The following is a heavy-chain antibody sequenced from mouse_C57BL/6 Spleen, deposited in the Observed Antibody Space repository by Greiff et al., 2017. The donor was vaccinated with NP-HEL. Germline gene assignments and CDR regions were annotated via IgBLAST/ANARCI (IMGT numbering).Heavy chain of an antibody. J-gene: IGHJ2*01. D-gene: IGHD1-1*01. V-gene: IGHV1-64*01. CDR3: ATLTTVVVDDY. CDR1: GYTFTSYW. Sequence: VKLQQPGAELVKPGASVKLSCKASGYTFTSYWMHWVKQRPGQGLEWIGMIHPNSGSTNYNEKFKSKATLTVDKSSSTAYMQLSSLTSEDSAVYYCATLTTVVVDDYWGQGTTLTVSS. CDR2: IHPNSGST.